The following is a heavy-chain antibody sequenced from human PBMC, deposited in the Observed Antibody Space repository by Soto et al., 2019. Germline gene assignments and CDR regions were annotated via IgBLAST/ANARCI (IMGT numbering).Heavy chain of an antibody. CDR1: GFPFSSYS. V-gene: IGHV3-21*01. D-gene: IGHD2-15*01. Sequence: GGSLRLSCAASGFPFSSYSMNWVRQAPGKGLEWVSSISSSSSYIYYADSVKGRFTISRDNAKNSLYLQMNSLRAEDTAVYYCARDKIYCSGGSCYGFGAFDIWGQGTMVTVSS. CDR2: ISSSSSYI. CDR3: ARDKIYCSGGSCYGFGAFDI. J-gene: IGHJ3*02.